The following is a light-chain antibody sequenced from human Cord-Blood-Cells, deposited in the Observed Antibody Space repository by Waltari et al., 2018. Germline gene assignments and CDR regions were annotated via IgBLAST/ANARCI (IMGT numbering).Light chain of an antibody. CDR3: QQSYSTPYT. J-gene: IGKJ2*01. V-gene: IGKV1-39*01. CDR2: AAS. CDR1: KSISSY. Sequence: DIQMTQSPSSLSASVGDRVTITCRAIKSISSYLNWYQQKPGKAPKLLIYAASSLQIGVPSMFSGSGSGTDFTLTISSLQPEDFATYYCQQSYSTPYTFGQGTKLEIK.